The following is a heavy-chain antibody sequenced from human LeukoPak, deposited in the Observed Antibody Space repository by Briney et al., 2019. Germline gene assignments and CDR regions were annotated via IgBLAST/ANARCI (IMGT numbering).Heavy chain of an antibody. D-gene: IGHD4-17*01. CDR3: ARAYGNDAFDI. V-gene: IGHV3-30*03. Sequence: PGGSLRLSCAASGFTFSSYGMHWVRQAPGKGLEWVAVISYDGSNKYYADSVKGRFTISRDNSKNTLYLQMNSLRAEDTAVYHCARAYGNDAFDIWGQGTRVTVSS. CDR1: GFTFSSYG. J-gene: IGHJ3*02. CDR2: ISYDGSNK.